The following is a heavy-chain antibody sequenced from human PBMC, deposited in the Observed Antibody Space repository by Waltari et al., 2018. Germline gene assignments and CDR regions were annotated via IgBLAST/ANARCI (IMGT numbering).Heavy chain of an antibody. Sequence: EVQRVESGGGLIQPGGSLRLSCAASAFSVSSNDMTWVRQAPGQGVEWLSIVTSDDKTYYADSVKGRFTISRDNSKKTLYREMSSLTAEDTAVYDGARDKGVEPTTRFDYWGQGTLVTVSS. CDR2: VTSDDKT. CDR1: AFSVSSND. V-gene: IGHV3-53*01. D-gene: IGHD1-26*01. J-gene: IGHJ4*02. CDR3: ARDKGVEPTTRFDY.